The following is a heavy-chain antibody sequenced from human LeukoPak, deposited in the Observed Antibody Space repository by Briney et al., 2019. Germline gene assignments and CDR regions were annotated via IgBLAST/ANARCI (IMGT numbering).Heavy chain of an antibody. CDR2: IKQDGSEK. CDR3: AMDLLWFGEYYYGMDV. V-gene: IGHV3-7*04. CDR1: GYTFSSYW. Sequence: GGSLRLSCAASGYTFSSYWMSWIRQAPGKGLEWVANIKQDGSEKYYVDSVKGRFTISRDDAKNSLYLQMNSLRAEDTAVYYCAMDLLWFGEYYYGMDVWGQGTTVTVSS. D-gene: IGHD3-10*01. J-gene: IGHJ6*02.